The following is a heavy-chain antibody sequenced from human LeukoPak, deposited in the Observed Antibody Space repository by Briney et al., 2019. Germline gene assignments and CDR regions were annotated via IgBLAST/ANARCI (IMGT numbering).Heavy chain of an antibody. CDR2: ISAYNGNT. CDR3: ARDAKGLLLRYGSGSYDY. Sequence: ASVKVSCKASGYTFTSYGISWVRHAPGQGLEWMGWISAYNGNTNYAQKLQGRVTMTTDTSTSTAYMELRSLRSDDTAVYYCARDAKGLLLRYGSGSYDYWGQGTLVTVSS. V-gene: IGHV1-18*01. J-gene: IGHJ4*02. CDR1: GYTFTSYG. D-gene: IGHD3-10*01.